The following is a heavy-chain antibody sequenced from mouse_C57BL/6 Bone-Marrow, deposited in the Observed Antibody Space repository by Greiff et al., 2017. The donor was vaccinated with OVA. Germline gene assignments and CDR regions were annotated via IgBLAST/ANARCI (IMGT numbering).Heavy chain of an antibody. V-gene: IGHV3-6*01. J-gene: IGHJ1*03. Sequence: VQLKESGPGLVKPSQSLSLTCSVTGYSITSGYYWNWIRQSPGNKLEWMGYISYDGSNNYNPSLKNRISITRDTSKNQFFLKLNSVTTEDTATYYCARLDFDVWGTGTTVTVSS. CDR1: GYSITSGYY. CDR2: ISYDGSN. CDR3: ARLDFDV.